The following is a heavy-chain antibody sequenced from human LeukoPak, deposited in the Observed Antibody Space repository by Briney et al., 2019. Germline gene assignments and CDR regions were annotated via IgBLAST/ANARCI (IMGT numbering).Heavy chain of an antibody. CDR2: MNPNSGNT. Sequence: ASVKVSCKASGYTFTSYDINWVRQATGQGLEWMGWMNPNSGNTGYAQKFQGRVTMTRNTSISTAYMELSSLRSEDTAEYYCARGPSYVVTFGGVINWFDPWGQGTLVTVSS. V-gene: IGHV1-8*01. CDR3: ARGPSYVVTFGGVINWFDP. J-gene: IGHJ5*02. CDR1: GYTFTSYD. D-gene: IGHD3-16*01.